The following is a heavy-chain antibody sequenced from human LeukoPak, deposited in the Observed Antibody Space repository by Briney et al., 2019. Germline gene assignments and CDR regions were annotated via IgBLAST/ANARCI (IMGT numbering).Heavy chain of an antibody. CDR2: IDYSGST. CDR3: AGSYSSTWYSTFDL. D-gene: IGHD2/OR15-2a*01. V-gene: IGHV4-59*08. CDR1: GGSVSSYY. J-gene: IGHJ3*01. Sequence: PSETLSLTCTVSGGSVSSYYWSWIRQPPGKGLEWIGYIDYSGSTNYNPSLKSRLIISVDTSKNQFSLKLSSVTAADSASYYCAGSYSSTWYSTFDLWGQGTVVTVSS.